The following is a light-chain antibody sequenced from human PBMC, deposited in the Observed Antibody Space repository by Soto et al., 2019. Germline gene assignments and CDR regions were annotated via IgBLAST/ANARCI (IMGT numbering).Light chain of an antibody. CDR1: SSDVGGYNY. CDR3: SSYAGTNNFV. CDR2: EVT. Sequence: QSVLTQPPSVSAAPGQKVTISCTGTSSDVGGYNYVSWYQQHPGTAPKLMIYEVTKRPSGVPDRFSGSKSGNTASLTVSGLQAEDEADYYCSSYAGTNNFVFGTGTKVTVL. J-gene: IGLJ1*01. V-gene: IGLV2-8*01.